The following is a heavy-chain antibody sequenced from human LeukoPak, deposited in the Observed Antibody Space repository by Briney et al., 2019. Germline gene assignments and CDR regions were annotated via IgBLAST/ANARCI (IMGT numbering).Heavy chain of an antibody. V-gene: IGHV3-30*02. J-gene: IGHJ4*02. Sequence: PGGSLRLSCAASGFTFSDSWMTWVRQTPGKELEWVAFIRYDGSYKHYADSAKGRFTISRDSSKNTLYLQMNSLRTEDTAVYYCAREEDDILSGFDYWGQGTLVTVSS. CDR3: AREEDDILSGFDY. CDR1: GFTFSDSW. CDR2: IRYDGSYK. D-gene: IGHD3-9*01.